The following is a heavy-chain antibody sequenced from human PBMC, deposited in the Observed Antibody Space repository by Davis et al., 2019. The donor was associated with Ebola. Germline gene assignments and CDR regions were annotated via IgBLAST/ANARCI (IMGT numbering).Heavy chain of an antibody. V-gene: IGHV3-9*01. Sequence: SLKISCAASGFTFDDYAMHWVRQGPGKGLEWVSGISWNSGSIGYADSVKGRFTISRDNAKNSLYLQMNSLRAEDTALYYCANLGIHSSSPYWGQGTLVTVSS. CDR2: ISWNSGSI. CDR3: ANLGIHSSSPY. D-gene: IGHD6-6*01. J-gene: IGHJ4*02. CDR1: GFTFDDYA.